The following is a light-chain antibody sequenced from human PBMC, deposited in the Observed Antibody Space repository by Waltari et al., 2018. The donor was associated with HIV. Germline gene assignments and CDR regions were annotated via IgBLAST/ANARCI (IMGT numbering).Light chain of an antibody. J-gene: IGKJ1*01. V-gene: IGKV3-11*01. CDR2: DAS. Sequence: EIVLTQSPATLSLSPGERATLSCRASQSVSSFLAWYQQKPGQAPRLLIYDASNRATGIPAKFSGSVSGTDFTLTISSLDPEDFAVYYCQQRSNWPSWTFGQGTKVEIK. CDR1: QSVSSF. CDR3: QQRSNWPSWT.